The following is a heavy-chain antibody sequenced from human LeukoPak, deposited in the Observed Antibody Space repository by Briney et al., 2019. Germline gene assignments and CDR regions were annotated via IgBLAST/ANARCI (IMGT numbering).Heavy chain of an antibody. CDR1: GFTFSSYA. J-gene: IGHJ4*02. D-gene: IGHD3-22*01. Sequence: GGSLRLSCAASGFTFSSYAMSWVRQAPGKGLEWVSAISGSGGSTYYADSVKGRFTISRDNSKNTLYLQMNSLRAEDTAVYYCAKAPRAYDSSGYYPFDYWGQGTLVTVSS. CDR2: ISGSGGST. CDR3: AKAPRAYDSSGYYPFDY. V-gene: IGHV3-23*01.